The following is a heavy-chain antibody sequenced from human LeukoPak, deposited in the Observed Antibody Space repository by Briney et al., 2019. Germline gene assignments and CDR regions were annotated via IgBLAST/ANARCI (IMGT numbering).Heavy chain of an antibody. CDR3: ARGLARTSMVTRGGVRFDY. Sequence: ASVKVSCKASGYTFPSYDINWVRQATGQGLEWMGWMNPNSGNTGYAQKFQGRVTMTRNTSISTANMELSSLRSEDAAVYYCARGLARTSMVTRGGVRFDYWGQGTLVTVSS. CDR1: GYTFPSYD. V-gene: IGHV1-8*01. CDR2: MNPNSGNT. D-gene: IGHD5-18*01. J-gene: IGHJ4*02.